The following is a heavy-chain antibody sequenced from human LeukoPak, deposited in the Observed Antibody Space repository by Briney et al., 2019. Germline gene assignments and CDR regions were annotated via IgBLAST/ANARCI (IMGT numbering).Heavy chain of an antibody. CDR1: GGSIRDFY. J-gene: IGHJ4*02. CDR2: IYYTGNT. Sequence: SETLSLTCTVSGGSIRDFYWSWIRQPPGKGLEWIGYIYYTGNTNYNPSLRSRVTISVDRPKNQFSLRLSSVTAADTAVYYCARRYGGRFEYWGRGALVSVSS. CDR3: ARRYGGRFEY. V-gene: IGHV4-59*01. D-gene: IGHD3-16*01.